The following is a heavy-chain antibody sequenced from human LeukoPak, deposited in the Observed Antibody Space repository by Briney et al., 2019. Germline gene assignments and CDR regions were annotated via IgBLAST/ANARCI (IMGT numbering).Heavy chain of an antibody. CDR1: GFSVRSNY. D-gene: IGHD3-16*01. V-gene: IGHV3-21*01. CDR3: ARELRLITTGNYMDV. CDR2: ISSSSSYI. Sequence: GGSLRLSCAASGFSVRSNYMSWVRQAPGKGLEWVSSISSSSSYIYYADSVKGRFTISRDNAKNSLYLQMNSLRAEDTAVYYCARELRLITTGNYMDVWGKGTTVTISS. J-gene: IGHJ6*03.